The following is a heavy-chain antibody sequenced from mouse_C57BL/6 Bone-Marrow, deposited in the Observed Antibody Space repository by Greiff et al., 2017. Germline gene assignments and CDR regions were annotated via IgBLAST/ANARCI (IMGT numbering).Heavy chain of an antibody. D-gene: IGHD1-1*01. Sequence: QVQLQQSGPGLVQPSQSLSITCTVSGFSLTSYGVHWVRQSPGKGLEWLGVIWSGGSTDYNAAFISRLSISKDNSKSQVFFKMNSLQADDTAIYYCARLYYGLDYWGQGTTLTVSS. CDR2: IWSGGST. CDR3: ARLYYGLDY. V-gene: IGHV2-2*01. J-gene: IGHJ2*01. CDR1: GFSLTSYG.